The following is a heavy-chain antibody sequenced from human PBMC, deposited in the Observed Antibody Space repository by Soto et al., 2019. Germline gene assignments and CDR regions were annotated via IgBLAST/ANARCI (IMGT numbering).Heavy chain of an antibody. J-gene: IGHJ4*02. V-gene: IGHV4-34*01. Sequence: QVQLQQWGAELLKPSETLSLTCAVYGGSFSGYYWTWIRQPPGTGLEWIGEINHRGSTNYNPSLKSRVTISVDTSKNQFSLKLTSVTAADTAVYYCARDKSTGLFDYWGQGTLVTVSS. D-gene: IGHD2-8*02. CDR1: GGSFSGYY. CDR2: INHRGST. CDR3: ARDKSTGLFDY.